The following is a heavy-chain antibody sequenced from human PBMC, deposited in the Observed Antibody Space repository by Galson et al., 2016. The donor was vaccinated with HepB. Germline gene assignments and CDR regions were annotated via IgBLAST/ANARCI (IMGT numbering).Heavy chain of an antibody. D-gene: IGHD2-15*01. CDR1: GFSFNNYA. CDR3: ARFGGSLGMDV. CDR2: IRGSGGGA. J-gene: IGHJ6*02. V-gene: IGHV3-23*01. Sequence: SLRLSCAASGFSFNNYAMGWVRQTPGKGLEWVSDIRGSGGGATYADSVMGRFTISRDNSKNTLYLQMSSLTAEDTAVYYCARFGGSLGMDVWGQGTTVTVSS.